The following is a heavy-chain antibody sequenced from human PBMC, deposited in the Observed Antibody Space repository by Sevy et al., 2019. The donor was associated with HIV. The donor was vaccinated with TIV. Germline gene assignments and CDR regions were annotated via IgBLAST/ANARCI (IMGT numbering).Heavy chain of an antibody. J-gene: IGHJ4*02. CDR1: GFTFSTYT. Sequence: GGSLRLSCAASGFTFSTYTMNWVRQAPGKGLEWVTSISSSSTYMYYADSVKGRFTISRDNAKNSLYLQMNSLRAEDTAVYYCARDCGGDFYFDSWGQGTLVTVSS. V-gene: IGHV3-21*01. CDR2: ISSSSTYM. D-gene: IGHD2-21*01. CDR3: ARDCGGDFYFDS.